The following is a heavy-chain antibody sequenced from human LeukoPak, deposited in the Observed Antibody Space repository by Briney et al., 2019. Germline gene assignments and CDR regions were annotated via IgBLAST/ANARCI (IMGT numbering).Heavy chain of an antibody. V-gene: IGHV3-30*18. CDR3: AKDIESGYYDSSGTTDY. CDR2: ISYDGSNK. Sequence: GGSLRLSCAASGFTFSSYGMNWVRQAPGKGLEWVAVISYDGSNKYYADSVKGRFTISRDNSKNTLYLQMNSLRAEDTAVYYCAKDIESGYYDSSGTTDYWGQGTLVTVSS. D-gene: IGHD3-22*01. J-gene: IGHJ4*02. CDR1: GFTFSSYG.